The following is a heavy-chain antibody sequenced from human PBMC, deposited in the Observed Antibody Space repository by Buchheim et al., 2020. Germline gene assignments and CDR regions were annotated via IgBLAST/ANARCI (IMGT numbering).Heavy chain of an antibody. CDR1: GFTFSSYW. J-gene: IGHJ6*02. Sequence: VQLVESGGGLVQPGGSLRLSCAASGFTFSSYWMSWVRQAPGKGLEWVANIKQDGSEKYYVDSVKGRFTISRDNAKNSLYLQMNSLRAEDTAVYYCARESGDYIYYYYGMDVWGQGTT. CDR2: IKQDGSEK. V-gene: IGHV3-7*01. D-gene: IGHD4-17*01. CDR3: ARESGDYIYYYYGMDV.